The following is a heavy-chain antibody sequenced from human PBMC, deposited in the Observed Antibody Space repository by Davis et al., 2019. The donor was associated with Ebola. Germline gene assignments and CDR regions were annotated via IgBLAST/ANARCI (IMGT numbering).Heavy chain of an antibody. Sequence: SLKISCAASGLTFENHAMHWVRQAPGKGLEWVSGISWNSAVIGYADSVKGRFTISRDNAKNSLYLQMKSLRAEDTAVYYCARDRPLDFFFGDYYGMDVWGQGTTVTVSS. V-gene: IGHV3-9*01. D-gene: IGHD3-16*01. CDR3: ARDRPLDFFFGDYYGMDV. J-gene: IGHJ6*02. CDR1: GLTFENHA. CDR2: ISWNSAVI.